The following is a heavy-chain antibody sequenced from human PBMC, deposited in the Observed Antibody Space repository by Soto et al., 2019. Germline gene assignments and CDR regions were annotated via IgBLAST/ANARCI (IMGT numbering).Heavy chain of an antibody. CDR3: ASSSSGWYNFDY. Sequence: SETLSLTCTVSGGSISSSSYYWGWIRQPPGKGLEWIGSIYYSGSTYYNPSLKSRVTISVDTSKNQFSLKLSSVTAADTAVYYCASSSSGWYNFDYWGQGTLVTVSS. V-gene: IGHV4-39*01. CDR2: IYYSGST. CDR1: GGSISSSSYY. D-gene: IGHD6-19*01. J-gene: IGHJ4*02.